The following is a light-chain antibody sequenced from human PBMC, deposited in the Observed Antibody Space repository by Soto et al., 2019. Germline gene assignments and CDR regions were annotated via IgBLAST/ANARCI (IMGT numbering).Light chain of an antibody. CDR1: QTVSSW. CDR3: QQYADSSWT. Sequence: DIQMTQSPSTLSASVGDRVTITCRASQTVSSWLAWFQQKPGKAPNLLIYGVSSVESGVPSRFSGSGSGTEFTLTISNLQTDDFATYYCQQYADSSWTFGQGTKGE. V-gene: IGKV1-5*03. CDR2: GVS. J-gene: IGKJ1*01.